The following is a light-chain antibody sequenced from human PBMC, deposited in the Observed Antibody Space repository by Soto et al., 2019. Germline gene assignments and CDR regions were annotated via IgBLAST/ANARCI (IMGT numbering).Light chain of an antibody. Sequence: QSVLTQPPSVSGAPGQRVTNSCTGITSNIGAGYDVNWYQQLPGTAPKLLIYGNSNRPSGVPDRFSGSKSGTSASLAITGLQAEDEADYYCQSYDSSLSGLVFGTGTKLTVL. CDR3: QSYDSSLSGLV. CDR1: TSNIGAGYD. CDR2: GNS. J-gene: IGLJ1*01. V-gene: IGLV1-40*01.